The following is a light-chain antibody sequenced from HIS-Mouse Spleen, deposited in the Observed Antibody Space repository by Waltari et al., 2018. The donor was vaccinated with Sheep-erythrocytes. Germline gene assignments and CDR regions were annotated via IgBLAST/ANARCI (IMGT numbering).Light chain of an antibody. V-gene: IGLV2-11*01. J-gene: IGLJ1*01. CDR1: SSAVGGYYH. Sequence: QSALTQPRSVSGSPGQSVPISCPGTSSAVGGYYHVSWYQQHPGKAPKLMIYDVSKRPSGVPDRFSGSKSGNTASLTISGLQAEDEADYYCCSYAGSYNHVFATGTKVTVL. CDR2: DVS. CDR3: CSYAGSYNHV.